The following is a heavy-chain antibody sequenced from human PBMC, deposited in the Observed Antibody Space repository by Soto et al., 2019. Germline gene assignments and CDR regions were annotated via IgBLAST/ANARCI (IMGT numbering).Heavy chain of an antibody. CDR1: GGSISSYY. V-gene: IGHV4-59*08. Sequence: QVQLQESGPGLVKPSGTLSLTCTVSGGSISSYYWNWIRQPPGKGLEWIGYIHSGSTTYSASLRSRVTLSVDTSKNQFSLKLSSVTAADAAVYFWARHDGSRSTDYWGQGTLVNVSS. J-gene: IGHJ4*02. CDR2: IHSGST. D-gene: IGHD3-10*01. CDR3: ARHDGSRSTDY.